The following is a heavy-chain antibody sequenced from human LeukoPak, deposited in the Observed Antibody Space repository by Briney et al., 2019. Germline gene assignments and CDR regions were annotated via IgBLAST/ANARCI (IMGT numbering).Heavy chain of an antibody. V-gene: IGHV1-18*01. J-gene: IGHJ4*02. CDR2: ISAYNGNT. D-gene: IGHD5-18*01. Sequence: ASVKVSCKASGYTFTSYGIYWVRQAPGQGLEWMRWISAYNGNTNYAQKFQGRVTMTTDTSTSTAYMELRGLRPDDTAVYYCARGGSYGLYYFDIWGQGTLVTVSS. CDR3: ARGGSYGLYYFDI. CDR1: GYTFTSYG.